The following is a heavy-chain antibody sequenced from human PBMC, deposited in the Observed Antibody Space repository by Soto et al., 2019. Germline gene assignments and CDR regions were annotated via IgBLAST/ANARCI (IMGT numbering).Heavy chain of an antibody. J-gene: IGHJ6*02. D-gene: IGHD1-1*01. CDR1: GYSFASYF. CDR3: ARTGAFTLGFYYGGRDV. Sequence: GEALXISCEGSGYSFASYFIGWVRQMPGKDLEWMGIIYPGDSDTRYSPSFQGQVTISADKSLRTAYLQWTSLKASDTALYYWARTGAFTLGFYYGGRDVGGQGTTVPVSS. V-gene: IGHV5-51*01. CDR2: IYPGDSDT.